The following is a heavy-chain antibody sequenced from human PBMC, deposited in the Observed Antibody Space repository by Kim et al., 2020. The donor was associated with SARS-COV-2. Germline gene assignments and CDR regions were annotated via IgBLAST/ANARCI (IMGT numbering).Heavy chain of an antibody. V-gene: IGHV4-39*01. CDR3: ARRVGTTVSYFDY. D-gene: IGHD4-17*01. J-gene: IGHJ4*02. Sequence: YNPPLKSRVTISVNTSKTQFALKLSYGTAADSAVYYCARRVGTTVSYFDYWGQGTLVTVSS.